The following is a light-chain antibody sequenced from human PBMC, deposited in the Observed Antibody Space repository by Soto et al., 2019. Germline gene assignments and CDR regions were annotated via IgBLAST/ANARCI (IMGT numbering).Light chain of an antibody. V-gene: IGKV3-15*01. CDR1: QSVSSN. CDR3: QQRSNWPQIT. J-gene: IGKJ5*01. Sequence: EIVMTQSPATLSVSPGERATLSFRSSQSVSSNLAWYQQKPGQAPRLLIYGASTRATGIPARFSGSRSATEFTLTISSLQSEDFAVYYCQQRSNWPQITFGQGTRLEIK. CDR2: GAS.